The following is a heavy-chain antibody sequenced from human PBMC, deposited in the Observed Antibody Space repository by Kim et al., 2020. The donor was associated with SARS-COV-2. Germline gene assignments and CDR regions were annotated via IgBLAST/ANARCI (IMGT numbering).Heavy chain of an antibody. CDR2: IGTAGDT. CDR3: ARVRGSRPYYYDSSGYYYTPRYYGMDV. J-gene: IGHJ6*02. CDR1: GFTFSSYD. V-gene: IGHV3-13*01. D-gene: IGHD3-22*01. Sequence: GGSLRLSCAASGFTFSSYDMHWVRQATGKGLEWVSAIGTAGDTYYPGSVKGRFTISRENAKNSLYLQMNSLRAGDTAVYYCARVRGSRPYYYDSSGYYYTPRYYGMDVWGQGTTVTVSS.